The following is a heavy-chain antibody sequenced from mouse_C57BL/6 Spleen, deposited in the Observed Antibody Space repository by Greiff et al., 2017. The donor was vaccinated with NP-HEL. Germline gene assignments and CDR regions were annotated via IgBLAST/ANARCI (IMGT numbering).Heavy chain of an antibody. CDR2: IWSGGSS. V-gene: IGHV2-2*01. Sequence: VQLVESGPGLVQPSQSLSITCTVSGFSLTSYGVHWVRQSPGKGLEWLGVIWSGGSSDYNAAFISRLCISKDNSKSQVFFKMNSLQADDTAIYYCASSLTGSAWFAYWGQGTLVTVSA. J-gene: IGHJ3*01. D-gene: IGHD4-1*01. CDR3: ASSLTGSAWFAY. CDR1: GFSLTSYG.